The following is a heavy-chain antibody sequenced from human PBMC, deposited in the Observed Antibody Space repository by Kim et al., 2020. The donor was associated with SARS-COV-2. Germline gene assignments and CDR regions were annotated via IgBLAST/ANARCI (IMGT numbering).Heavy chain of an antibody. J-gene: IGHJ4*02. V-gene: IGHV1-69*13. CDR1: GGTFSSYA. Sequence: SVKVSCKASGGTFSSYAISWVRQAPGQGLEWMGGIIPIFGTANYAQKFQGRVTITADESTSTAYMELSSLRSEDTAVYYCATTTVARLYIFDYWGQGTLVTGSS. CDR2: IIPIFGTA. CDR3: ATTTVARLYIFDY. D-gene: IGHD6-19*01.